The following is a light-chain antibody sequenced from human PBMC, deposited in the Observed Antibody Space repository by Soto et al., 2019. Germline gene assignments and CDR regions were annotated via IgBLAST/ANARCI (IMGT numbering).Light chain of an antibody. CDR3: TSSTTDSLYV. CDR1: SSDVGGSKY. J-gene: IGLJ1*01. CDR2: EVR. V-gene: IGLV2-14*01. Sequence: QSALTQPASVSGSPGQSINISCTGTSSDVGGSKYVSWYQQFPGKVPKLLINEVRSRPSGVSNRSSGSRSGNTASLTISGILAEDEAVYFFTSSTTDSLYVCGTGTKVTV.